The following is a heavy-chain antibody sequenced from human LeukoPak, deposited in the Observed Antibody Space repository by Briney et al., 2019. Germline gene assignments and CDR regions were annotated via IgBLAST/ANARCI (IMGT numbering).Heavy chain of an antibody. Sequence: GASVKVSCKASGYTVTSYYMHWVRQAPGQGLEWMGIVNPSNISASYAQKFQGRVTMTRDTSTSTVSMELSSLRSDDTAVYYCASVYQHGMDVWGQGTTVTVSS. CDR2: VNPSNISA. CDR1: GYTVTSYY. J-gene: IGHJ6*02. D-gene: IGHD2-2*01. CDR3: ASVYQHGMDV. V-gene: IGHV1-46*01.